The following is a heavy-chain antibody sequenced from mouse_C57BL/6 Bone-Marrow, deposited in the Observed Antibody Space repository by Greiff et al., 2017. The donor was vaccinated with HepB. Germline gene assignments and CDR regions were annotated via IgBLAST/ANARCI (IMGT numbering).Heavy chain of an antibody. D-gene: IGHD1-1*01. CDR1: GFNIKDDY. J-gene: IGHJ2*01. Sequence: EVQLQQSGAELVRPGASVKLSCTASGFNIKDDYMHWVKQRPEQGLEWIGWIDPENGDTEYASKFQGKATITADTSSNTAYLQRSSLTSEDTAVYYCTTNHYGGDYWGQGTTLTVSS. CDR3: TTNHYGGDY. V-gene: IGHV14-4*01. CDR2: IDPENGDT.